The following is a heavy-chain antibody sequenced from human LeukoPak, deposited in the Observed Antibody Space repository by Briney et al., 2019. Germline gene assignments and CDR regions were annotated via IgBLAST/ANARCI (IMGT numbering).Heavy chain of an antibody. CDR2: INHSGRT. D-gene: IGHD5-18*01. J-gene: IGHJ4*02. CDR3: ARHQNTALVTAVLDY. V-gene: IGHV4-34*01. CDR1: GGSFSGYY. Sequence: SETLSLACAVYGGSFSGYYWSWIRQPPGKGLEWIGEINHSGRTNYNPSLKSRVTISVDTSKNQFSLKLSSVTAADTAVYYCARHQNTALVTAVLDYWGQGTLVTVSS.